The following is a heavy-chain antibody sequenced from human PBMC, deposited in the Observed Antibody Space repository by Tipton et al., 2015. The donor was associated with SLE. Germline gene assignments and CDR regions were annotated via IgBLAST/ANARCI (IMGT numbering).Heavy chain of an antibody. CDR1: GFPFSTYW. J-gene: IGHJ6*02. D-gene: IGHD2-8*02. Sequence: SLRLSCAASGFPFSTYWMTWVRQAPGKGLEWLANIKEDGSEKYYVGSVEGRFTISRDNIDNSLYLHMNSLRAEDTAVYYCARGTGRFYFYYGMDVWGPGTSVTVS. CDR2: IKEDGSEK. V-gene: IGHV3-7*01. CDR3: ARGTGRFYFYYGMDV.